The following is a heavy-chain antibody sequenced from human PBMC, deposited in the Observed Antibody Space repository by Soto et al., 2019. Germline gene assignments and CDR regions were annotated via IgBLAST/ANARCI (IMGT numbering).Heavy chain of an antibody. Sequence: PGWSLRLSCTSSVFTFVDYAMSWVRQAPGKGLEWISFIRNKAYRGTTKYAASVRGRFTISRDDSKSIAYLQMNSLKTEDTAVYYCTRGDMALNDYWGQGTLVTVS. V-gene: IGHV3-49*04. J-gene: IGHJ4*02. CDR3: TRGDMALNDY. CDR1: VFTFVDYA. CDR2: IRNKAYRGTT. D-gene: IGHD2-15*01.